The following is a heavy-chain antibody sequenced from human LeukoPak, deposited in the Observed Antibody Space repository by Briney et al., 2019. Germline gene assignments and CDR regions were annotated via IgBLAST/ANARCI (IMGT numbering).Heavy chain of an antibody. Sequence: RASVKVSCKASGYTFTGYYMHWVRQAPGQGLEWMGWINPNSGGTNYAQKFQGRVTMTRDTSISTAYMELSRLRSDDTALYYCAKDFVVVPGLVNYFDSWGQGTLVTVSS. D-gene: IGHD2-2*01. J-gene: IGHJ4*02. CDR1: GYTFTGYY. CDR2: INPNSGGT. CDR3: AKDFVVVPGLVNYFDS. V-gene: IGHV1-2*02.